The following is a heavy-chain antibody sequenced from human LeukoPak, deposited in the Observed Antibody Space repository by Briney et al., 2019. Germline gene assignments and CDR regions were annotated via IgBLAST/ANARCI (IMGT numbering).Heavy chain of an antibody. CDR2: ISGDGVKT. D-gene: IGHD3-10*01. CDR3: TKDRGGFGELFSDY. J-gene: IGHJ4*02. CDR1: GFTFEDYA. V-gene: IGHV3-43*02. Sequence: PRGSLRLSCAASGFTFEDYAMHWVRQAPGKGLEWLSLISGDGVKTDYGDSVKGRFSISRDNRKNSLYLQMNSLRTEDTALYFCTKDRGGFGELFSDYWGQGALVIVSS.